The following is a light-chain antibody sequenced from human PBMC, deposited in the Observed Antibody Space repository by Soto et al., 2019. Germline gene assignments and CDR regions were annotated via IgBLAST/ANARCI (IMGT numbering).Light chain of an antibody. CDR3: QQYESLPLT. Sequence: IVLPQSPGTLSLSPGGRATLSCRGSQSVNSDYLAWFQQKPGQAPRLLIYGASTRTTGIPDRFSGSGSGTGFTFTISSLQTEDFATYYCQQYESLPLTFGQGTRLEIK. CDR2: GAS. V-gene: IGKV3-20*01. CDR1: QSVNSDY. J-gene: IGKJ5*01.